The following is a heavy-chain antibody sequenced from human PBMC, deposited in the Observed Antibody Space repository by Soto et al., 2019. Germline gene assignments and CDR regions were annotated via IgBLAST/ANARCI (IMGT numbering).Heavy chain of an antibody. CDR3: ARDRSWTHFDY. CDR2: IYYSGST. D-gene: IGHD2-15*01. Sequence: PSETLSLTCPVSGGSISSYYWSWIRQPPGKGLEWIGYIYYSGSTNYNPSLKSRVTISVDTSKNQFSLKLSSVTAADTAVYYCARDRSWTHFDYWGQGTLVTVSS. CDR1: GGSISSYY. J-gene: IGHJ4*02. V-gene: IGHV4-59*01.